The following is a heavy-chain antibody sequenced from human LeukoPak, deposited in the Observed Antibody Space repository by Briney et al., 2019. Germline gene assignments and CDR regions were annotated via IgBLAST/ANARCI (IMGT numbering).Heavy chain of an antibody. CDR1: GGSISSYY. V-gene: IGHV4-4*09. CDR2: IYTSGST. Sequence: SETLSLTCTVSGGSISSYYWSWIRQPPGKGLEWIGYIYTSGSTNYNPSLKSRVTMSVDTSKNQFSLKLSSVTAADTAVYYCLGIAVAGTEYWGQGTLVTVSS. J-gene: IGHJ4*02. D-gene: IGHD6-19*01. CDR3: LGIAVAGTEY.